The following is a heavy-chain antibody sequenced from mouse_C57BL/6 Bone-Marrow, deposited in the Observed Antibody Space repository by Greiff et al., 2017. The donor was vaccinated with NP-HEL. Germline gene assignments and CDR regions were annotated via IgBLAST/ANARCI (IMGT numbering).Heavy chain of an antibody. V-gene: IGHV1-80*01. D-gene: IGHD1-1*01. J-gene: IGHJ2*01. CDR1: GYAFSSYW. CDR2: IYPGDGDT. CDR3: ARRGTTVVATVDY. Sequence: QVHVKQSGAELVKPGASVKISCKASGYAFSSYWMNWVKQRPGKGLEWIGQIYPGDGDTNYNGKFKGKATLTADKSSSTAYMQLSSLTSEDSAVYFCARRGTTVVATVDYWGQGTTLTVSS.